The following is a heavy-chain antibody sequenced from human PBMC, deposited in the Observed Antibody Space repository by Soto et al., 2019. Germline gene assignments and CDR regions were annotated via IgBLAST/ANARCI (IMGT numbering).Heavy chain of an antibody. CDR1: RFTFSSYG. CDR3: AKDEGFSYGSTTLDY. V-gene: IGHV3-30*18. J-gene: IGHJ4*02. CDR2: ISYDGSNK. D-gene: IGHD5-18*01. Sequence: GGSLRLSCAASRFTFSSYGIHWVLHAPGKGLEWVAVISYDGSNKYYADSVKGRFTISRDNSKNTLYLQMNSLRAEDTAVYYCAKDEGFSYGSTTLDYWGQGTLVTVSS.